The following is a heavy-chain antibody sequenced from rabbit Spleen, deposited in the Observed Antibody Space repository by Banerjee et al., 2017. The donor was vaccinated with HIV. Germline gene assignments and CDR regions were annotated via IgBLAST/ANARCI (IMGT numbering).Heavy chain of an antibody. J-gene: IGHJ3*01. Sequence: QQLEESGGDLVKPGASLTLTCTASGFSFSSSYYMSWVRQAPGKGLEWIGYIDPVFGSAYYASWVNGRFSISRENTQNTVSLQLNSLTAADTATYFCARGGGLWGQGTLVTVS. CDR2: IDPVFGSA. CDR3: ARGGGL. V-gene: IGHV1S40*01. CDR1: GFSFSSSYY.